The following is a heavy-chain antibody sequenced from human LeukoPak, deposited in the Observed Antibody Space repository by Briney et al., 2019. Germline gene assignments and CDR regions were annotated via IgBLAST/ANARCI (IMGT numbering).Heavy chain of an antibody. D-gene: IGHD1-26*01. V-gene: IGHV3-23*01. J-gene: IGHJ4*02. CDR2: ISGSGGST. CDR3: APLGGSDFDY. CDR1: GFTFSIYA. Sequence: GGSLRLSCAASGFTFSIYAMTWVRQAPGKGLEWVSAISGSGGSTYYADSVKGRFTISRDNSKNTLYLQMNSLRAEDTAVYYCAPLGGSDFDYWGQGTLVTVSS.